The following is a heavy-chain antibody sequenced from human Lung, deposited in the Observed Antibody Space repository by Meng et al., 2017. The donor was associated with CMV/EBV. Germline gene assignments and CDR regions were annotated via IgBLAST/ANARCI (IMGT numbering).Heavy chain of an antibody. CDR1: GGPISSYD. V-gene: IGHV4-59*01. CDR2: IYYSGSA. Sequence: SETLSLTCTVSGGPISSYDCSWIRQPPGKGLEWIGYIYYSGSANYNPSLKSRVTISVDTSKNQCFLKLSSVAAADTGVYYCARTPGGTIFGVVDFDYWGQGTLVTVSS. CDR3: ARTPGGTIFGVVDFDY. D-gene: IGHD3-3*01. J-gene: IGHJ4*02.